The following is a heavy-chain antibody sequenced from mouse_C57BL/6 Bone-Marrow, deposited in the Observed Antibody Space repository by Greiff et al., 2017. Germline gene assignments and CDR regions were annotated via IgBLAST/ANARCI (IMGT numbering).Heavy chain of an antibody. CDR3: ARPRDGDYAMDY. Sequence: EVQLQESGGGLVKPGGSLKLSCAASGFTFSSYAMSWVRQTPEKRLEWVATISDGGSYTYYPDNVKGRFTISRDNAKNNLYLQMSHLKSEDTAMYYCARPRDGDYAMDYWGQGTSVTVSS. D-gene: IGHD2-3*01. V-gene: IGHV5-4*01. CDR1: GFTFSSYA. CDR2: ISDGGSYT. J-gene: IGHJ4*01.